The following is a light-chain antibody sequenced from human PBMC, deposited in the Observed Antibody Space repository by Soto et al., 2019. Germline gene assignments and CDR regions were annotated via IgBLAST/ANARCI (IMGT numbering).Light chain of an antibody. CDR2: DAS. CDR1: QSISSW. CDR3: EQYNSYRR. Sequence: DIQMTQSPSTLSASVGDRVTITCRASQSISSWLAWYQQKPGKAPKLLIYDASSLESGVPSRFSGSGSGTEFTLTISSLQPYDFAAYYCEQYNSYRRCGQGTKVDI. V-gene: IGKV1-5*01. J-gene: IGKJ1*01.